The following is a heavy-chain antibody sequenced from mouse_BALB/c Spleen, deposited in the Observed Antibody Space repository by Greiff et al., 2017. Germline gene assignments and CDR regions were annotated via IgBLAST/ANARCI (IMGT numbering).Heavy chain of an antibody. CDR2: ISSGSSTI. D-gene: IGHD2-3*01. CDR1: GFTFSSFG. CDR3: ARSGDGYYGAMDY. J-gene: IGHJ4*01. Sequence: DVKLVESGGGLVQPGGSRKLSCAASGFTFSSFGMHWVRQAPEKGLEWVAYISSGSSTIYYADTVKGRFTISRDNPKNTLFLQMTSLRSEDTAMYYCARSGDGYYGAMDYWGQGTSVTVSS. V-gene: IGHV5-17*02.